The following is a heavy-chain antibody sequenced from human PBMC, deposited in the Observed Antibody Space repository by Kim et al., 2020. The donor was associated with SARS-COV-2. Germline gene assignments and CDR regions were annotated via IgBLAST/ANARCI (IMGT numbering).Heavy chain of an antibody. CDR2: ISWNGGSR. CDR3: ARDRGSGWYYFDH. V-gene: IGHV3-20*01. CDR1: GFTFDDYG. D-gene: IGHD6-19*01. Sequence: GGSLRLSCTASGFTFDDYGMSWVRQAPGKGLEWVSGISWNGGSRGYADSVKGRFTITRDNAKNTLYLQMNRLRAEDEALYHCARDRGSGWYYFDHWGQGT. J-gene: IGHJ4*02.